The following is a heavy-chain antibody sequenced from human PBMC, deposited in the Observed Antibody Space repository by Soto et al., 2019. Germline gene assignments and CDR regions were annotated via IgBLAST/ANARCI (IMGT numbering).Heavy chain of an antibody. Sequence: ASVKVSCKASGYGFTTYGISWVRQAPGQGLEGMGWISAYNGNTNYAQKLQGRVTMTTDTSTSTAYMEVRSLSSDDTAVYYCAREGAVAVGGAFYYNGMDVWGQGTTVTVSS. CDR2: ISAYNGNT. V-gene: IGHV1-18*04. CDR1: GYGFTTYG. J-gene: IGHJ6*02. D-gene: IGHD6-19*01. CDR3: AREGAVAVGGAFYYNGMDV.